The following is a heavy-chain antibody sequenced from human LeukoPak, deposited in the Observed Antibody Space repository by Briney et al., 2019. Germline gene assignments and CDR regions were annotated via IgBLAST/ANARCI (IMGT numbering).Heavy chain of an antibody. CDR1: GYTFTSYG. Sequence: ASVKVSCKASGYTFTSYGISWVRQAPGQGLEWMGWISAYNGNTNYAQKLQGRVTMTTDTSTSTAYMELRSLRSDDTAVYYCARGGSSGWYLGYVFDIWGQGTMVTVSS. D-gene: IGHD6-19*01. CDR3: ARGGSSGWYLGYVFDI. J-gene: IGHJ3*02. CDR2: ISAYNGNT. V-gene: IGHV1-18*01.